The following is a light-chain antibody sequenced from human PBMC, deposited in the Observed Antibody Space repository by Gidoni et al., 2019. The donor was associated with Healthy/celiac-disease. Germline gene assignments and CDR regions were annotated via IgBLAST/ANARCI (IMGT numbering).Light chain of an antibody. J-gene: IGKJ1*01. CDR2: GAS. V-gene: IGKV3-20*01. CDR1: QSVSSSY. Sequence: EIASTPSPGTLSLSPGEGATPSCRARQSVSSSYLAWYQQKPGQAPRLLIYGASSRAPGIPDRFSGSGSGTDFTLTISRLGPEDFAVYYCQQYGSSPRTFGQGTKVEI. CDR3: QQYGSSPRT.